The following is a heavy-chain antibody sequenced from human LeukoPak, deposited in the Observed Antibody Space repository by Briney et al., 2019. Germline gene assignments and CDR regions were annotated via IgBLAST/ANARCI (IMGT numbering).Heavy chain of an antibody. CDR3: ARGGYSSGWYYYYYMDV. D-gene: IGHD6-19*01. CDR2: ISSNGGST. J-gene: IGHJ6*03. Sequence: GGSLRLSCAASGFTFSSYAMHWVRQAPGKGLEYVSAISSNGGSTYYANSVKGRFTISRDNSKNTLYLQMGSLRAEDMAVYYCARGGYSSGWYYYYYMDVWGKGTTVTVSS. CDR1: GFTFSSYA. V-gene: IGHV3-64*01.